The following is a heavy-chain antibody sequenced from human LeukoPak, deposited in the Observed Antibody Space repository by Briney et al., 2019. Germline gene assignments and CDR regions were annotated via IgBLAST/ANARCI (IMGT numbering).Heavy chain of an antibody. Sequence: GASVKVSCKASGYTFTSYGISWVRQAPGQGLEWMGWISAYNGNTNYAQKLQGRVTMTTDTSTSTAYMELRSLRSDDTAVYYCARDLYYYGSGSYTHPLYFDYWGQGTLVTVSS. CDR3: ARDLYYYGSGSYTHPLYFDY. J-gene: IGHJ4*02. CDR2: ISAYNGNT. CDR1: GYTFTSYG. D-gene: IGHD3-10*01. V-gene: IGHV1-18*01.